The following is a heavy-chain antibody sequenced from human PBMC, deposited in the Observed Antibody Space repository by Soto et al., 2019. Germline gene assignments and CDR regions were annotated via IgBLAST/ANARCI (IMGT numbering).Heavy chain of an antibody. Sequence: ASVKVSCKASGYTFTGYYMHWVRQAPGQGLEWMGWINPNSGGTNYAQKFQGWVTMTRDTSICTASMDLSRLSSDDTAVYYYSRAVNYDFWSGSYTSCYFDYWGQGTLVTVSS. CDR3: SRAVNYDFWSGSYTSCYFDY. CDR2: INPNSGGT. CDR1: GYTFTGYY. V-gene: IGHV1-2*04. J-gene: IGHJ4*02. D-gene: IGHD3-3*01.